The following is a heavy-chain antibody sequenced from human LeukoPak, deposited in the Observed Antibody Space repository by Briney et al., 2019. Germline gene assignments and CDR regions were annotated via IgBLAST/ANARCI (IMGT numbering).Heavy chain of an antibody. J-gene: IGHJ4*02. Sequence: GRSLRLSCAASGFTFDDYAMHWVRQAPGKGLEWVSGINWNSGSIGYADSVKGRFTISRDNAKNSLYLQMNSLRAEDTALYYCAKDPLYDGELRGFEYWGQGTLVTVSS. D-gene: IGHD1-26*01. CDR1: GFTFDDYA. CDR3: AKDPLYDGELRGFEY. V-gene: IGHV3-9*01. CDR2: INWNSGSI.